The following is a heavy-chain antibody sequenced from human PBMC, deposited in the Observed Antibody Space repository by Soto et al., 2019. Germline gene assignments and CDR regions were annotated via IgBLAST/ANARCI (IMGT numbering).Heavy chain of an antibody. CDR1: GFTFSSYA. CDR2: ISDTGGNT. J-gene: IGHJ6*02. Sequence: GGSLRLSCAASGFTFSSYAMSWVRQAPGKGLEWVSAISDTGGNTYYADSVKGRFTISRDTSKNTLYLQMNSLRAEDTAVYYCAKVMCSGGDCYSYYYYAMDVWGQGTTVTVSS. CDR3: AKVMCSGGDCYSYYYYAMDV. V-gene: IGHV3-23*01. D-gene: IGHD2-15*01.